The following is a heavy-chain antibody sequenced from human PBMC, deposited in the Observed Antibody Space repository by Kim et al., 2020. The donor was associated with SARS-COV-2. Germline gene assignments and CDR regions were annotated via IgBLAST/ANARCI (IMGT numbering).Heavy chain of an antibody. D-gene: IGHD3-10*01. CDR3: VRGSVVRGVTPTPYYFGMDV. J-gene: IGHJ6*02. CDR2: TRNKVNFYTT. CDR1: GFTFSDHY. Sequence: GGSLRLSCAASGFTFSDHYMDWVRQAPGKGLEWVGRTRNKVNFYTTDYAASVKGRFTISRDDSKNSLYLQMNSLKTEDTAVYYCVRGSVVRGVTPTPYYFGMDVWGQATTVTVSS. V-gene: IGHV3-72*01.